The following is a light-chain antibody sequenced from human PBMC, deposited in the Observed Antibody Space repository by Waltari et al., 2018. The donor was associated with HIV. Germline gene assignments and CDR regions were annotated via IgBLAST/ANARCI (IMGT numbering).Light chain of an antibody. CDR3: CSYAGSSTSVV. Sequence: QPASVSGSPGQSITISCTGTSSDVGSYNLVSWYQQHPGKAPKLMIYEGSKRPSGVSNRFSGSKSGNTASLTISGLQAEDEADYYCCSYAGSSTSVVFGGGTKLTVL. J-gene: IGLJ2*01. CDR2: EGS. V-gene: IGLV2-23*01. CDR1: SSDVGSYNL.